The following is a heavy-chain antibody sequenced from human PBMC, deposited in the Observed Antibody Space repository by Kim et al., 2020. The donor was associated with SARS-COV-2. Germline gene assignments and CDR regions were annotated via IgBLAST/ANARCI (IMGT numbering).Heavy chain of an antibody. D-gene: IGHD4-17*01. Sequence: HNPSINSRVTLSVDKSKNQFSLKLRSVTAADTAVYYCARTMYGDYSVDYWGQGTLVTVSS. CDR3: ARTMYGDYSVDY. J-gene: IGHJ4*02. V-gene: IGHV4-4*02.